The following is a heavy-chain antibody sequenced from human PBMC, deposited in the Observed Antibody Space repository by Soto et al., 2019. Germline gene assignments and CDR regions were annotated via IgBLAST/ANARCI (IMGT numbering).Heavy chain of an antibody. CDR1: GGTFSSYA. Sequence: SVKVSCKASGGTFSSYAISWVRQAPGQGLEWMGGIIPIFGTANYAQKFQSRVTITADESTSTAYMELSSLRSEDTAVYYCAREGSSLGYCSGGSCYHTSYFDYWGQGTLVTVS. D-gene: IGHD2-15*01. CDR3: AREGSSLGYCSGGSCYHTSYFDY. V-gene: IGHV1-69*13. J-gene: IGHJ4*02. CDR2: IIPIFGTA.